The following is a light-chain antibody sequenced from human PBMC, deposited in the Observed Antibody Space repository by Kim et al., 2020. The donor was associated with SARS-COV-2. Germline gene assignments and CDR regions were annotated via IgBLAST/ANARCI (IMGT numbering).Light chain of an antibody. Sequence: CSLGDRATLTCRASQSVSSYLAWYQQKPGQAPRLLIYDASNRATGIPARFSGSGSGTDFTLTISSLEPEDFAVYYCQQRSNWPLTFGGGTKVDIK. V-gene: IGKV3-11*01. CDR1: QSVSSY. CDR2: DAS. J-gene: IGKJ4*01. CDR3: QQRSNWPLT.